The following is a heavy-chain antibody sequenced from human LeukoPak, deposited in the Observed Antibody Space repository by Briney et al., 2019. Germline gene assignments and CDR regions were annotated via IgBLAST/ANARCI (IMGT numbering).Heavy chain of an antibody. CDR3: ARRPAEGYFDY. CDR1: GGSIRSYY. J-gene: IGHJ4*02. CDR2: IYYSGST. D-gene: IGHD6-25*01. V-gene: IGHV4-59*01. Sequence: SETLSLTCTVSGGSIRSYYWSWIRQPPGKGLEWIGYIYYSGSTNYNPSLKSRVTISVDTSKNQFSLKLSSVTAADTAVYYCARRPAEGYFDYWGQGTLVTVSS.